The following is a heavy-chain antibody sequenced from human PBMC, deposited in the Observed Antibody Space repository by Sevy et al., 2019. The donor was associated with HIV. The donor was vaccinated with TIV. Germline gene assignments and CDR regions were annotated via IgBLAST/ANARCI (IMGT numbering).Heavy chain of an antibody. CDR1: GFTSSSYG. J-gene: IGHJ6*02. CDR2: IWYDGSNK. V-gene: IGHV3-33*01. D-gene: IGHD3-3*01. CDR3: AREPGGTIFGVVIPNPLFYYGMDV. Sequence: GESLKISCAASGFTSSSYGMHWVRQAPGKGLEWVAVIWYDGSNKYYADSVKGRFTISRDNSKNTLYLQMNGLRAEDTAVYYCAREPGGTIFGVVIPNPLFYYGMDVWGQGTTVTVSS.